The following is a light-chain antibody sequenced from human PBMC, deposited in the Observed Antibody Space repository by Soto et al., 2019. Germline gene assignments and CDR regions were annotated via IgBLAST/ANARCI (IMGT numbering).Light chain of an antibody. CDR1: QSISNY. V-gene: IGKV1-39*01. J-gene: IGKJ4*01. Sequence: DIQMTQSPSSLSASVGDRVIITCRASQSISNYLNWYQRKPGKAPEFLIYAASSLQSGVPSRFSGSGSGADFTLTISSLQPEDFATYYCQQSYSTPLTFGGGTKVEMK. CDR2: AAS. CDR3: QQSYSTPLT.